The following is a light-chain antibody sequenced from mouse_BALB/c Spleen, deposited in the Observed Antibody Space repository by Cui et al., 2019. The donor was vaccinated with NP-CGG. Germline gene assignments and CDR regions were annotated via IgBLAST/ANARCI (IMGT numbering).Light chain of an antibody. CDR1: TGAVTTSNY. CDR3: ALWYSNHWV. V-gene: IGLV1*01. J-gene: IGLJ1*01. CDR2: GTN. Sequence: HAVVTRESALTTSPGETVTLTCRSSTGAVTTSNYANWVQEKPEHLFTGLIGGTNNRAPGVPARFSGSLIGDKAALTITGAQTEDEAIYFCALWYSNHWVFGGGTKLTVL.